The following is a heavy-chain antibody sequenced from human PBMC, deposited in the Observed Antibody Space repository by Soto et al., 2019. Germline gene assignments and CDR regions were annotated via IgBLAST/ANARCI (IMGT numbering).Heavy chain of an antibody. CDR1: GGTFSSYA. Sequence: GASVKVSCKASGGTFSSYAISWVRQAPGQGLDWMGGIIPIFGTANYAQKFQGRVTITADESTSTAYMELSSLRSEDTAVYYCAREHHVEMATIWQYYGMDVWGQGTTVTVSS. CDR2: IIPIFGTA. CDR3: AREHHVEMATIWQYYGMDV. V-gene: IGHV1-69*13. D-gene: IGHD5-12*01. J-gene: IGHJ6*02.